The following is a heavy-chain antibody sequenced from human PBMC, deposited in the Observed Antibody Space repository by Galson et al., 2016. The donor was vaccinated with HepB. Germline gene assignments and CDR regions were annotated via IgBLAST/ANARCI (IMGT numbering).Heavy chain of an antibody. Sequence: RLSCAASGFTFSSYGMHWVRQAPGKGLEWVAVISYDGSNKYYADSVKGRFTISRDNSKNTLYLQMNSLRAEDTAVYYCAKDSNWLGIVVVPAEIDYWGQGTLVTVSS. D-gene: IGHD2-2*01. CDR3: AKDSNWLGIVVVPAEIDY. J-gene: IGHJ4*02. CDR2: ISYDGSNK. CDR1: GFTFSSYG. V-gene: IGHV3-30*18.